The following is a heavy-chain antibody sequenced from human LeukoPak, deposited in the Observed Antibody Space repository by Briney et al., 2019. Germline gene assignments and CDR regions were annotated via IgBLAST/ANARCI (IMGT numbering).Heavy chain of an antibody. D-gene: IGHD3-3*01. CDR3: ARVGDYDFWSGYYVYYYGMDV. J-gene: IGHJ6*02. V-gene: IGHV3-30*03. CDR1: GFTFSSYG. Sequence: GRSLRLSCAASGFTFSSYGMHWVRQAPGKGLEWVAVISYDGSNKYYADSVKGRFTISRDNAKNSLYLQMNSLRAEDTAVYYCARVGDYDFWSGYYVYYYGMDVWGQGTTVTVSS. CDR2: ISYDGSNK.